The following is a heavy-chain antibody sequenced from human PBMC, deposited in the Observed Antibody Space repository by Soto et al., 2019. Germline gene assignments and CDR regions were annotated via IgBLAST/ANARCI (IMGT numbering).Heavy chain of an antibody. CDR2: IYYTGNT. CDR3: ASGHDAYKVRY. Sequence: QVQLQESGPGLVKPSQTLSLTCTVSGGSISSGGTGSYWTWIRQLPGKGLEWIGYIYYTGNTYYNPCLKSRTTISIDTSENQFSLKLTSVTAAETAVYFCASGHDAYKVRYWGQGTLVTVSS. CDR1: GGSISSGGTGSY. D-gene: IGHD1-1*01. J-gene: IGHJ4*02. V-gene: IGHV4-31*03.